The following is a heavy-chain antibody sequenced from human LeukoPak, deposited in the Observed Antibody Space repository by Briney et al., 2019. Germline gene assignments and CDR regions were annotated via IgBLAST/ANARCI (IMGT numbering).Heavy chain of an antibody. J-gene: IGHJ4*02. D-gene: IGHD1-26*01. CDR3: ARRGLGATGSDY. CDR2: IYSSGST. CDR1: GDSISRGSYS. V-gene: IGHV4-39*01. Sequence: PSETLSLTCTVSGDSISRGSYSWDWIRQPPGKGLDWIGSIYSSGSTYYSPSLKSRVTISVETSSNQFSLKLSSVTAADMAVYYCARRGLGATGSDYWGQGTLVAVSS.